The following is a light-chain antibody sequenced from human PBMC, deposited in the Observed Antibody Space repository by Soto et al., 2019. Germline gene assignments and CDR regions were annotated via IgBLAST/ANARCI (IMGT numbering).Light chain of an antibody. CDR1: SSDVGGYNY. J-gene: IGLJ2*01. V-gene: IGLV2-14*01. CDR3: SSYTGSSTPVV. CDR2: DVS. Sequence: QSVLTQPASVSGSPGRSITISCTGTSSDVGGYNYVSWYQQHPGEAPKLVIFDVSNRPSGVSNRFSGSKSGNTASLTISGLQAEDEAEYSCSSYTGSSTPVVFGGGTKLTVL.